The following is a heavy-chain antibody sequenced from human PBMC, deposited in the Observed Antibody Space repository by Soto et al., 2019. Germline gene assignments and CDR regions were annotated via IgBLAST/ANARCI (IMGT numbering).Heavy chain of an antibody. Sequence: SETLSLTCTVSGGSISSSSYYWGWIRQPPGKGLEWIGSIYYSGSTYYNPSLKSRVTISVDTSKNQFSLKLSSVTAADTAVYYCANLRITIFGVMAFDPWGQGTLVTVSS. CDR3: ANLRITIFGVMAFDP. CDR2: IYYSGST. CDR1: GGSISSSSYY. V-gene: IGHV4-39*01. J-gene: IGHJ5*02. D-gene: IGHD3-3*01.